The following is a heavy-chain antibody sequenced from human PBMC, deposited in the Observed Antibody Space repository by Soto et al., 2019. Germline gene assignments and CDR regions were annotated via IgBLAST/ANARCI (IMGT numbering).Heavy chain of an antibody. CDR3: ARALLRTYYYFWSGYPLGY. V-gene: IGHV4-34*01. Sequence: PSETLSLTCAVYGGSFSGYYWSWIRQPPGKGLEWIGEINHSGSTNYNPSLKSRVTISVDTSKNQFSLKLSSVTAADTAVYYCARALLRTYYYFWSGYPLGYWGQGNLVTV. CDR2: INHSGST. J-gene: IGHJ4*01. CDR1: GGSFSGYY. D-gene: IGHD3-3*01.